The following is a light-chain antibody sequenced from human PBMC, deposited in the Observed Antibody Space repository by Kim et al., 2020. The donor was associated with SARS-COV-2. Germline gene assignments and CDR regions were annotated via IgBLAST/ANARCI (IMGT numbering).Light chain of an antibody. J-gene: IGKJ5*01. CDR3: MQGIHPIT. Sequence: PPASISCRSSQSLVYSDVNTYLNWFQQRPGQSPRRLIYKVSNRDSGVPDRFSGSGSGTDFTLKISRVEAEDVGVYYCMQGIHPITFGQGTRLEIK. V-gene: IGKV2-30*01. CDR1: QSLVYSDVNTY. CDR2: KVS.